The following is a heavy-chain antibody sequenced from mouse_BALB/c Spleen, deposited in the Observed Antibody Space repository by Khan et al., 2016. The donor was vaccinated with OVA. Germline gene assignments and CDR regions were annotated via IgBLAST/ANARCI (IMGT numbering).Heavy chain of an antibody. CDR1: GFTFSNYA. J-gene: IGHJ3*01. Sequence: EVMLVESGGGLVKPGGSLKVSCAASGFTFSNYAMSWVRQTPEQRLEWVASISSGGRTYYPDRVKGRFTISRDNARNILYMQMSSLRSEDTAMYYCARDYWFVYWGQGTLVTVSA. CDR3: ARDYWFVY. CDR2: ISSGGRT. V-gene: IGHV5-6-5*01.